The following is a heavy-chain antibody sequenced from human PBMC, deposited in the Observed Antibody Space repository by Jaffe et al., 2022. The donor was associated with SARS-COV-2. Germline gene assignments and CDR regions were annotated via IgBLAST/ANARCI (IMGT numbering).Heavy chain of an antibody. CDR3: ARDAAHSGMYYLGDCFDY. D-gene: IGHD1-26*01. V-gene: IGHV1-18*01. J-gene: IGHJ4*02. Sequence: QVHLVQSGTEVKKPGASVKVSCKASGYNFTNHGISWVRQAPGQGLEWMGWISAYIGNTNYAQKFQGRVTMTRDTSTGTVYMELRSLRSDDTAVYYCARDAAHSGMYYLGDCFDYWGQGTLVTVSS. CDR1: GYNFTNHG. CDR2: ISAYIGNT.